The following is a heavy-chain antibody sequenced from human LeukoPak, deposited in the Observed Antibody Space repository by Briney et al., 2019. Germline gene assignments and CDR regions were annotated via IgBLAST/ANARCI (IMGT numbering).Heavy chain of an antibody. CDR2: INHSGST. CDR1: GGSFSGYY. D-gene: IGHD6-13*01. V-gene: IGHV4-34*01. CDR3: ARVVAAAGGNYYYYYYMDV. Sequence: SETLSLTCAVYGGSFSGYYWSWIRQPPGKGLEWIGEINHSGSTNYNPSLKSRVTMSVDTSKNQFSLKLSSVTAADTAVYYCARVVAAAGGNYYYYYYMDVWGKGTTVTISS. J-gene: IGHJ6*03.